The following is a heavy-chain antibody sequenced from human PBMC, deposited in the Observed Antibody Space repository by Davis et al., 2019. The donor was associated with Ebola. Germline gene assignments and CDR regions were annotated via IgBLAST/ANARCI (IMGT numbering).Heavy chain of an antibody. CDR2: IKQDGSEK. J-gene: IGHJ4*02. CDR3: ARGSSFVVWY. V-gene: IGHV3-7*01. CDR1: GFTFSSYW. D-gene: IGHD3-16*01. Sequence: GESLKISCAASGFTFSSYWMSWVRQAPGKGLEWVANIKQDGSEKYYVDSVKGRFTISRDNAKNSLYLQMNSLRAEDTAVYYCARGSSFVVWYWGQGTLVTVSS.